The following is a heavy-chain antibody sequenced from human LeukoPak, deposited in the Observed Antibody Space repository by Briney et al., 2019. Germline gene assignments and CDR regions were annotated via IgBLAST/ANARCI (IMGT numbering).Heavy chain of an antibody. V-gene: IGHV3-48*02. J-gene: IGHJ3*02. CDR1: GFTFSSYS. Sequence: GGSLRLSCAAPGFTFSSYSMNWVRQAPGKGLEWVSYISSSSSTIYYAGSVKGRFTITRDNAKNSLYLQMNNLRDEDTAVYYCARPGNDAFDIWGQGTMVTVSS. CDR3: ARPGNDAFDI. CDR2: ISSSSSTI.